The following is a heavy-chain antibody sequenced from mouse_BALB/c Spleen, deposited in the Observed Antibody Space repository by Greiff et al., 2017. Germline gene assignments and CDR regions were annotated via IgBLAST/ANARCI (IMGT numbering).Heavy chain of an antibody. V-gene: IGHV1-63*02. J-gene: IGHJ1*01. CDR1: GYTFTNYW. CDR3: ARDRSYGNYGLWYLDV. CDR2: IYPGGGYT. D-gene: IGHD2-10*02. Sequence: QVQLQQSGAELVRPGTSVKISCKASGYTFTNYWLGWVKQRPGHGLEWIGDIYPGGGYTNYNEKFKGKATLTADTSSSTAYMQLSSLTSEDSAVYFWARDRSYGNYGLWYLDVWGAGTTVTVSS.